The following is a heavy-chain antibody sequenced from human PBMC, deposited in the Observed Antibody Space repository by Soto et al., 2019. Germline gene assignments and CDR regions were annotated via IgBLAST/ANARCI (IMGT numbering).Heavy chain of an antibody. CDR2: VFFSGST. CDR1: GASVGSGSFY. Sequence: SETLSLTCTVSGASVGSGSFYWSWIRQPPGKGLEWIGYVFFSGSTNYNPSLKSRVTISIDTSKNQFSLKLISVTAADTAVYYCARVYTYYFDSSGSYTSDYWGQGTLVTVSS. V-gene: IGHV4-61*01. J-gene: IGHJ4*02. D-gene: IGHD3-22*01. CDR3: ARVYTYYFDSSGSYTSDY.